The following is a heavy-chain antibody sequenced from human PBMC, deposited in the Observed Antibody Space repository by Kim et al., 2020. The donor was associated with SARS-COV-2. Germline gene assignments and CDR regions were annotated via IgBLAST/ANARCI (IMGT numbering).Heavy chain of an antibody. CDR1: GYSFTSYG. Sequence: ASVKVSCKASGYSFTSYGLSWVRQAPGQGLEWMGWISTYNDNMNYAQNLQGRVTMTTDTSTSTAYMELRSLRSDDTAVYYCARIRADSKVATDAFDYWGQGTLVTVSS. CDR2: ISTYNDNM. CDR3: ARIRADSKVATDAFDY. D-gene: IGHD5-12*01. J-gene: IGHJ4*02. V-gene: IGHV1-18*04.